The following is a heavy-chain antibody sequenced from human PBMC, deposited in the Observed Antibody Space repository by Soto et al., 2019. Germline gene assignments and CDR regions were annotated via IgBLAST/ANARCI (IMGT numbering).Heavy chain of an antibody. CDR3: ARDLEELLPFDY. D-gene: IGHD1-26*01. CDR2: IHAGNGNT. Sequence: QVQLVQSGAEVKKPGASVKVSCKASGYTFTSYAMHWVRQAPGQRLEWMGWIHAGNGNTKYSQKFQGRVSITRDTSASTAYMELSSLRSEDTAVYYCARDLEELLPFDYWGQGTLVTVSS. J-gene: IGHJ4*02. V-gene: IGHV1-3*01. CDR1: GYTFTSYA.